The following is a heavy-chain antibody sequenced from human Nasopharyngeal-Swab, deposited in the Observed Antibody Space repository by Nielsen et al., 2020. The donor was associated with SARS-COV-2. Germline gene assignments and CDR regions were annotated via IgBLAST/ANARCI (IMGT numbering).Heavy chain of an antibody. V-gene: IGHV4-34*01. J-gene: IGHJ3*02. CDR3: ARGKYRRAFDI. CDR2: INHSGST. Sequence: SETLSLTCAVYGGSFSGYYWSWIRQPSGKGLEWIGEINHSGSTNYNPSLKSRVTISVDTSKNQFSLKLSSVTAADTAVYYCARGKYRRAFDIWGQGTMVTVSS. CDR1: GGSFSGYY. D-gene: IGHD6-6*01.